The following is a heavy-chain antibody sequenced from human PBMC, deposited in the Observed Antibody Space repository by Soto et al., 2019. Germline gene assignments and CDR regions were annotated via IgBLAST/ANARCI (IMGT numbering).Heavy chain of an antibody. CDR1: GFSFSSYA. J-gene: IGHJ4*02. Sequence: EVQLLESGGGLVQAGHSLRLSCEASGFSFSSYAMSWVRQAPGKGLEWDSSTSASGTPTYYADSVKGRFTFSRDNSENTLFLQMNSLRAEDTAVYYCAKIGSGSQSDYWGQGTLVTVSS. V-gene: IGHV3-23*01. CDR3: AKIGSGSQSDY. D-gene: IGHD1-26*01. CDR2: TSASGTPT.